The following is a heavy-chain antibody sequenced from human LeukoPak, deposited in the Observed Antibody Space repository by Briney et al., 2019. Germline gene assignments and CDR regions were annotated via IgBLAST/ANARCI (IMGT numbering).Heavy chain of an antibody. CDR2: INPNSGGT. D-gene: IGHD3-3*01. CDR3: ARDVYYDFADDAFDI. Sequence: ASVKVSCKASGYTFTGYYMHWVRQAPGQGLEWMGWINPNSGGTNYAQKFQGRVTMTRDMSTSTVYMELSSLRSEDTAVYYCARDVYYDFADDAFDIWGQGTMVTVSS. CDR1: GYTFTGYY. V-gene: IGHV1-2*02. J-gene: IGHJ3*02.